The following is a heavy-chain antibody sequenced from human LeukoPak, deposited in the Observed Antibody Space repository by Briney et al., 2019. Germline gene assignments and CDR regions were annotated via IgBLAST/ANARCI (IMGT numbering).Heavy chain of an antibody. CDR1: GFTLSSYA. D-gene: IGHD3-10*01. J-gene: IGHJ4*02. CDR2: ISGSGDST. V-gene: IGHV3-23*01. CDR3: ATHGSGSYYNAPDY. Sequence: GGSLRLSCAASGFTLSSYAMSWVRQAPGKGLEWVSVISGSGDSTHYADSVKGRFTISRDNSKTTLYVQMNSLRAEDTAVYYCATHGSGSYYNAPDYWGQGTLVTVSS.